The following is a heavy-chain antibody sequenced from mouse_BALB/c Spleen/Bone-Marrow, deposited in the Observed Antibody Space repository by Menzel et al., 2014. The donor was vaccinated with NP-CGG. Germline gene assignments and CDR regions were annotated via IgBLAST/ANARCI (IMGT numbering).Heavy chain of an antibody. CDR2: IDPANGNT. J-gene: IGHJ3*01. D-gene: IGHD1-1*01. CDR1: GFSVKDTY. V-gene: IGHV14-3*02. CDR3: AKYYYGNSLFAY. Sequence: EVQLQQSGAELVKPGASVKLSCTASGFSVKDTYMHWVKQRPEQGLEWIGRIDPANGNTKYDPKFQGKATITADTSSNTAYLQLSSLTSEDTAVYYCAKYYYGNSLFAYWGQGTLVTVSA.